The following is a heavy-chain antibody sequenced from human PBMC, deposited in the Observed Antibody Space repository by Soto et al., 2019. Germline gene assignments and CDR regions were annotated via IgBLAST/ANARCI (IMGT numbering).Heavy chain of an antibody. CDR3: AKGGAVYGLLTHDY. CDR1: GFTVSTYY. CDR2: IYSGGST. V-gene: IGHV3-53*01. Sequence: EVQLVESGGGLIQPGGSLRLSCAVSGFTVSTYYMSWARQAPGKGLEWVSVIYSGGSTYYADSVRGRFTISRDSSKNTLHLQMNSLRAEDTAVYYCAKGGAVYGLLTHDYWGQGTLVTVSS. D-gene: IGHD3-9*01. J-gene: IGHJ4*02.